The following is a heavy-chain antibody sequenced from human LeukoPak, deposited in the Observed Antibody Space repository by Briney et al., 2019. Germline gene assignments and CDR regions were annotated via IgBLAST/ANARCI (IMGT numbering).Heavy chain of an antibody. V-gene: IGHV3-23*01. CDR3: AKDRHPYHDILPSDY. J-gene: IGHJ4*02. CDR2: ISGSGGST. D-gene: IGHD3-9*01. CDR1: GFTFSSYA. Sequence: PGGSLRLSCAASGFTFSSYAMSWVRQAPGKGLEWVSAISGSGGSTYYADSVKGRFTISRDNSKNTLYLQMNSLRVEDTAVYYCAKDRHPYHDILPSDYWGQGSLVTVSS.